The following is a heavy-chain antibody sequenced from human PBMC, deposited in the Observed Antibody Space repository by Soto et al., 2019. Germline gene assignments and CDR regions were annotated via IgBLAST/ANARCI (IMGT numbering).Heavy chain of an antibody. CDR1: GGSISSGGYY. D-gene: IGHD6-19*01. Sequence: SETLSLTCTVSGGSISSGGYYWSWIRQHPGKGLEWIGYIYYSGSTYYNPSLKSRVTISVDTSKNQFSLKLSSVTAADTAVYYCASLASSGWYSEVYFDYWGQGTLVTVSS. CDR3: ASLASSGWYSEVYFDY. CDR2: IYYSGST. V-gene: IGHV4-31*03. J-gene: IGHJ4*02.